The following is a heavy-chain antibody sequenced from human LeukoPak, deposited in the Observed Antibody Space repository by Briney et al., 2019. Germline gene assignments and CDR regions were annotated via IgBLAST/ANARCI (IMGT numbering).Heavy chain of an antibody. Sequence: GGSLRLSCAASGFIFSDYYMSWIRQAPGKGLEWVSYISGSSRIYTNYADSVKGRFTISRDNAKNSLYLQMNSLRAEDTAVYYCARVGNSGSYFSPLDYWGQGTLVTVSS. V-gene: IGHV3-11*06. J-gene: IGHJ4*02. CDR1: GFIFSDYY. D-gene: IGHD1-26*01. CDR2: ISGSSRIYT. CDR3: ARVGNSGSYFSPLDY.